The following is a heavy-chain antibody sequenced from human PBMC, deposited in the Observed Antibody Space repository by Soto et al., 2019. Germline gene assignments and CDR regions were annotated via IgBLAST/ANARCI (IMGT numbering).Heavy chain of an antibody. CDR1: GYSFTSYW. D-gene: IGHD6-13*01. Sequence: GESLKISCKGSGYSFTSYWIGWVRQMPGKGLEWMGIIYPGDSDTRYSPSFQGQVTISADKSISTAYLQWTSLKASDTAMYYCARHWEAAGTLSRFDPWGQGTLVTVSS. CDR2: IYPGDSDT. J-gene: IGHJ5*02. CDR3: ARHWEAAGTLSRFDP. V-gene: IGHV5-51*01.